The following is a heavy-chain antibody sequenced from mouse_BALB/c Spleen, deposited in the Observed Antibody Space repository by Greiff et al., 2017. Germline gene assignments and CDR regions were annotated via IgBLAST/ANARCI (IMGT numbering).Heavy chain of an antibody. Sequence: VQLKESGGGLVQPGGSLRLSCATSGFTFTDYYMSWVRQPPGKALEWLGFIRNKANGYTTEYSASVKGRFTISRDNSQSILYLQMNTLRAEDSATYYCARRYGNYFDYWGQGTTLTVSS. V-gene: IGHV7-3*02. CDR2: IRNKANGYTT. D-gene: IGHD2-10*02. J-gene: IGHJ2*01. CDR1: GFTFTDYY. CDR3: ARRYGNYFDY.